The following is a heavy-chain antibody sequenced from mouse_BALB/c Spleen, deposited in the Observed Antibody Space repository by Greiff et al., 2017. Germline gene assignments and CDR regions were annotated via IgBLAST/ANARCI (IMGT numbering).Heavy chain of an antibody. D-gene: IGHD2-1*01. V-gene: IGHV5-6-5*01. Sequence: EVKLMESGGGLVKPGGSLKLSCAASGFTFSSYAMSWVRQTPEKRLEWVASISSGGSTYYPDSVKGRFTISRDNARNILYLQMSSLRSEDTAMYYCARNGNYAYYYAMDYWGQGTSVTVSS. J-gene: IGHJ4*01. CDR2: ISSGGST. CDR1: GFTFSSYA. CDR3: ARNGNYAYYYAMDY.